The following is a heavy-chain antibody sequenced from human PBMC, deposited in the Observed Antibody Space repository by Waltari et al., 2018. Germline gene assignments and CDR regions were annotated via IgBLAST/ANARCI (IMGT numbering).Heavy chain of an antibody. J-gene: IGHJ4*02. V-gene: IGHV4-39*01. CDR2: IYYSGST. Sequence: KGLEVIGSIYYSGSTYYNPSLKSRVTIFVDTSKNQVSLKLSSVTAADTAVYYCARQGGLLWFGESTPVDYWGQGTLVTVSS. D-gene: IGHD3-10*01. CDR3: ARQGGLLWFGESTPVDY.